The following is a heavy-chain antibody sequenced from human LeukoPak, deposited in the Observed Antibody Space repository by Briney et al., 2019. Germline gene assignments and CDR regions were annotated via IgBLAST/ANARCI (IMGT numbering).Heavy chain of an antibody. CDR3: ARGGGVIGATGDY. CDR1: GGSFSGYY. V-gene: IGHV4-34*01. J-gene: IGHJ4*02. Sequence: SDALSLPCAVYGGSFSGYYWSWIRQPPGKGLEWIGEITYSGSTNYNPSLKSRVTISVDMYKNQLSLKLRSVTAADTAVYYCARGGGVIGATGDYWGQGTLVTVSS. CDR2: ITYSGST. D-gene: IGHD4/OR15-4a*01.